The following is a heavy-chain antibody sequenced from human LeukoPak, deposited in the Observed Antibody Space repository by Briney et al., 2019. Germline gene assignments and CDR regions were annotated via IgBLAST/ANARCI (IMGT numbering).Heavy chain of an antibody. Sequence: GAGVKVSCKASVYTFTSYDINWVRQATGQGLEWMGWMNPNSGNTGYAQKFQGRVTITRNTSISTAYMELSSLRSEDTAVYYCARRGRNGFVVVPAATYYYYYMDVWGKGTTVTVSS. CDR2: MNPNSGNT. V-gene: IGHV1-8*03. CDR1: VYTFTSYD. D-gene: IGHD2-2*01. CDR3: ARRGRNGFVVVPAATYYYYYMDV. J-gene: IGHJ6*03.